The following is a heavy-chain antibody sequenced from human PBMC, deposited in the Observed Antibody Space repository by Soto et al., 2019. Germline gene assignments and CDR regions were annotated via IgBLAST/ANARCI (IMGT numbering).Heavy chain of an antibody. V-gene: IGHV4-4*02. CDR1: GGSISSSNW. CDR2: IYHSGST. J-gene: IGHJ6*02. Sequence: SETLSLTCAVSGGSISSSNWRSWVRQPPGKGLEWIGEIYHSGSTNYNPSLKSRVTISVDKSKNQFSLKLSSVTAADTAVYYCARRGRLAAAGTGYGMDVWGQGTTVTVSS. CDR3: ARRGRLAAAGTGYGMDV. D-gene: IGHD6-13*01.